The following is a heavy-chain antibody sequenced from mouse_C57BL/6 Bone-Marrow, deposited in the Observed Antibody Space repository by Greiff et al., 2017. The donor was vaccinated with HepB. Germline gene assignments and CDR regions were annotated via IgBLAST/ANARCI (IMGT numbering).Heavy chain of an antibody. D-gene: IGHD1-1*01. CDR2: IDPANGNT. V-gene: IGHV14-3*01. Sequence: EVQLQQSVAELVRPGASVKLSCTASGFNIKNTYMHWVKQRPEQGLEWIGRIDPANGNTKYAPKFQGKATITADTSSNTAYLQLSSLTSVDTAIYYCASPYYYGSSSFAYWGQGTLVTVSA. CDR1: GFNIKNTY. J-gene: IGHJ3*01. CDR3: ASPYYYGSSSFAY.